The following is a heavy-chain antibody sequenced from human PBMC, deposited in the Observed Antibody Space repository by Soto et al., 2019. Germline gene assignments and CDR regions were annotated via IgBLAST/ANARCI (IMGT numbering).Heavy chain of an antibody. V-gene: IGHV3-21*01. D-gene: IGHD1-26*01. Sequence: EVQLVESGGGLVKPGESLRLSCTFTFSSYSLNWVRQAPGKGLEWVSSISSGSAYIKYADSVKGRFTISRDNANNLLYRQMRSLRVDDSAVYYCTREEGGSYDNWFNPWGQGTLVTVSS. CDR1: TFSSYS. J-gene: IGHJ5*02. CDR3: TREEGGSYDNWFNP. CDR2: ISSGSAYI.